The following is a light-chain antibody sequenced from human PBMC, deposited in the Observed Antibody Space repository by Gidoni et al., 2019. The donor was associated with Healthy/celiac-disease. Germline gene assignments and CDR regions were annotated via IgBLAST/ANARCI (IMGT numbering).Light chain of an antibody. J-gene: IGKJ4*01. CDR2: DAS. CDR3: QQRSNWPF. Sequence: EIVLTQSPATLSLSPGERATLSCRASQSVSSYSAWYQQKPGQAPRLLFYDASNRATGLPARFSGSGSGTDFTLTISSLEPEDFAVYYCQQRSNWPFFGGGTKVEIK. CDR1: QSVSSY. V-gene: IGKV3-11*01.